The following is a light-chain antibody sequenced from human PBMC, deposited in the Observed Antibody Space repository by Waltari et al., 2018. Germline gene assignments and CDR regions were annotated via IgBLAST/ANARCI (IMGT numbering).Light chain of an antibody. J-gene: IGLJ1*01. V-gene: IGLV2-14*01. CDR2: DVT. Sequence: QSALPQPASVSGSPGQSITIPCTRTNSYVGASNYVYCFQQHPGKAPKLIIYDVTKWPAGVSNRFSGSQSGNTASLTISGLQAEDEADYYCNSYAGNGYVFGTGTKVTVL. CDR3: NSYAGNGYV. CDR1: NSYVGASNY.